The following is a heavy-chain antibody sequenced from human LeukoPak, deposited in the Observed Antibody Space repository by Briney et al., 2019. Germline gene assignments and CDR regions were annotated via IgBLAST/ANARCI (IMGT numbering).Heavy chain of an antibody. Sequence: GGSLRLSCAVSGITLSNYAMNWVRQAPGKGLEWVSYISSSSFKISYADSVKGRFTISRDNSKNSLYLQMDSLRVEDTAVYYYVRDPSYGRSWYYYMDVWGKGTTVTVSS. CDR2: ISSSSFKI. D-gene: IGHD6-13*01. CDR3: VRDPSYGRSWYYYMDV. CDR1: GITLSNYA. J-gene: IGHJ6*03. V-gene: IGHV3-48*04.